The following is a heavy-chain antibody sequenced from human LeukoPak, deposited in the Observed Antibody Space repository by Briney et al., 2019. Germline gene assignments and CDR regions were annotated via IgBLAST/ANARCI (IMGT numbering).Heavy chain of an antibody. CDR3: ARGWELLNDAFDI. V-gene: IGHV5-51*01. J-gene: IGHJ3*02. Sequence: KVSCKASGYSFTSYRIGWVRQMPGKGLEWMGIIYPGDSDTRYSPSFQGQVTISADKSISTAYLQWSSLKASDTAMYYCARGWELLNDAFDIWGQGTMVTVSS. D-gene: IGHD1-26*01. CDR1: GYSFTSYR. CDR2: IYPGDSDT.